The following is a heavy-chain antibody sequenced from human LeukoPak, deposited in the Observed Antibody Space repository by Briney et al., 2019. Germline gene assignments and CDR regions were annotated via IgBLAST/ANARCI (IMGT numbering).Heavy chain of an antibody. V-gene: IGHV3-23*01. Sequence: GGSLRLSCAASGFTFSSYAMSWVRQAPGKGLGWVSAISPSDGRTYYADSVKGRFAISRDNSKNTLYLQMNSLRAEDTAVYYCAKILERELQYYYYGMDVWGQGTSVTVSS. D-gene: IGHD5-24*01. CDR1: GFTFSSYA. CDR3: AKILERELQYYYYGMDV. CDR2: ISPSDGRT. J-gene: IGHJ6*02.